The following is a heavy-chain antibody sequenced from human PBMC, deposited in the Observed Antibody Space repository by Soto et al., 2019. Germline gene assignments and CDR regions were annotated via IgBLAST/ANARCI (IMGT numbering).Heavy chain of an antibody. D-gene: IGHD3-3*01. J-gene: IGHJ6*03. V-gene: IGHV4-59*08. CDR1: GGSISSYY. CDR3: ARTGYYDFWSGYYLNYYYYMDA. CDR2: IYYSGST. Sequence: SETLSLTCTVSGGSISSYYWSWIRQPPGKRLEWIGYIYYSGSTNYNPSLKSRVTISVDTSKNQFSLKLSSVTAADTAVYYCARTGYYDFWSGYYLNYYYYMDAWGKGTTVTVSS.